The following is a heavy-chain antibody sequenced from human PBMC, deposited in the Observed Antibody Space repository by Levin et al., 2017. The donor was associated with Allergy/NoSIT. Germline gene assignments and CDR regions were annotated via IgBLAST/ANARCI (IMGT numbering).Heavy chain of an antibody. Sequence: GESLKISCAASGFTFSSYGMHWVRQAPGKGLEWVAVISYDGSNKYYADSVKGRFTISRDNSKNTLYLQMNSLRAEDTAVDYCAKDRGSGAGGGGGSLRHPDYFDYWGQGTLVTVSS. CDR2: ISYDGSNK. CDR3: AKDRGSGAGGGGGSLRHPDYFDY. CDR1: GFTFSSYG. J-gene: IGHJ4*02. V-gene: IGHV3-30*18. D-gene: IGHD6-19*01.